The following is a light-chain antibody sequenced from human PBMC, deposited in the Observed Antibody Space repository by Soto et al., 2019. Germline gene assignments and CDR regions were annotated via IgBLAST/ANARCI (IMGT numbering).Light chain of an antibody. CDR3: QAYDSSPMYT. CDR2: GAS. Sequence: DIVLTQSPGTLSLSPGERATLSCRASQSVSSSYLAWYRQKPGQAPRLLIYGASNRATGIPDRFSGSGSATDFTLTIGRLEPEDFAVYYCQAYDSSPMYTFGQGTKLEIK. CDR1: QSVSSSY. V-gene: IGKV3-20*01. J-gene: IGKJ2*01.